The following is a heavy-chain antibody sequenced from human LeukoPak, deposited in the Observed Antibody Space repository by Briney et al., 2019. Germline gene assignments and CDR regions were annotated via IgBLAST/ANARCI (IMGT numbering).Heavy chain of an antibody. D-gene: IGHD6-19*01. CDR2: IRSKANSYAT. CDR1: GFTFSGSA. J-gene: IGHJ4*02. CDR3: TALAVAGGY. V-gene: IGHV3-73*01. Sequence: GSLRLSCAASGFTFSGSAMHWVRQASGKGLEWVGRIRSKANSYATAYAASVKGRFTISRDDSKNTAYLQTNSLKTEDTAVYYCTALAVAGGYWGQGTLVTVSS.